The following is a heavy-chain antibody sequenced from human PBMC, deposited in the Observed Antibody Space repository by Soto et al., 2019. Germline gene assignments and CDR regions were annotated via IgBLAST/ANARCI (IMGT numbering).Heavy chain of an antibody. Sequence: GGSLRLSCAASGFTFSSYAMSWVRQAPGKGLEWVSAISGSGGSTYYADSVKGRFTISRDNSKNTLYLQMNSLRAEDTAVYYCAKDHYYDSSGYLGDXGQGTLVTVSS. CDR1: GFTFSSYA. D-gene: IGHD3-22*01. CDR2: ISGSGGST. CDR3: AKDHYYDSSGYLGD. J-gene: IGHJ4*02. V-gene: IGHV3-23*01.